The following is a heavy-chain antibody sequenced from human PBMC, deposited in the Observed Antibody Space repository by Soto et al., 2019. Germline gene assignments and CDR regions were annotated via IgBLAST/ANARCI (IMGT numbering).Heavy chain of an antibody. D-gene: IGHD4-17*01. V-gene: IGHV3-48*01. Sequence: GGSLRLSCAASGFTFSSYSMNWVRQAPGKGLEWVSYISSSSSTIYYADSVKGRFTISRDNAKNSLYLQMNSLRAEDTAVYYTAKDLNVYYGDYVFLGSSYYGMDVWGQGTTVTVSS. CDR2: ISSSSSTI. CDR3: AKDLNVYYGDYVFLGSSYYGMDV. CDR1: GFTFSSYS. J-gene: IGHJ6*02.